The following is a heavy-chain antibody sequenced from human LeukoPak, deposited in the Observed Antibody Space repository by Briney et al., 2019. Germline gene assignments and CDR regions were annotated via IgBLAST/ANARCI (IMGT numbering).Heavy chain of an antibody. CDR1: GYRFSSYW. CDR2: IYPGDSDT. Sequence: GESLKISCKSSGYRFSSYWIGWVRQMPGKGLEWMGIIYPGDSDTRYSPSLQGQVTISADKSISTAYLQWSSLKASDTAMYYCARRSDYEKEPDYWGQGTLATVSS. J-gene: IGHJ4*02. CDR3: ARRSDYEKEPDY. D-gene: IGHD5-12*01. V-gene: IGHV5-51*01.